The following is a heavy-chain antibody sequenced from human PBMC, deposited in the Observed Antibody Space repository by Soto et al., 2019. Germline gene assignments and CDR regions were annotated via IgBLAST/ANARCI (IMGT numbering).Heavy chain of an antibody. CDR1: GGSISSGGYY. CDR3: ARVPRGYYGMDV. D-gene: IGHD3-10*01. J-gene: IGHJ6*02. V-gene: IGHV4-31*02. Sequence: SETLSLTCTVSGGSISSGGYYWSWIRQHPGKGLEWIGYIYYSGSTYYNPSLKSRVTISVDTSKNQFSLKLSSVTAADTAVYYCARVPRGYYGMDVWGQGTTVTVS. CDR2: IYYSGST.